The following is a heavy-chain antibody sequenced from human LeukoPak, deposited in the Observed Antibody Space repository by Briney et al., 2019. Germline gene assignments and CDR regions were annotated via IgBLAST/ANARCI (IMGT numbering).Heavy chain of an antibody. CDR1: GYTFTGYY. CDR2: INPNSGGT. J-gene: IGHJ4*02. V-gene: IGHV1-2*06. D-gene: IGHD2-21*02. Sequence: GASVKVSCKASGYTFTGYYMHWVRQAPGQGLEWMGRINPNSGGTNYAQKFQGRVTMTRDTSISTAYMELSRLRSDDTAAYYCARDFPIVVVTGGDYWGQGTLVTVSS. CDR3: ARDFPIVVVTGGDY.